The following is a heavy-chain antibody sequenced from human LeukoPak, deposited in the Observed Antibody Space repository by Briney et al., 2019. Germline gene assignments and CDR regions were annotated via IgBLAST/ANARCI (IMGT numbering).Heavy chain of an antibody. CDR3: ARAAEPHNWFDP. J-gene: IGHJ5*02. CDR2: INPSGGST. CDR1: GYTFTSYY. V-gene: IGHV1-46*01. D-gene: IGHD6-13*01. Sequence: ASVKVSCKASGYTFTSYYMHWVRQAPGQGLEWMGIINPSGGSTSYAQKFQGRVTITADESTSTAYMELSSLRSEDTAVHYCARAAEPHNWFDPWGQGTLVTVSS.